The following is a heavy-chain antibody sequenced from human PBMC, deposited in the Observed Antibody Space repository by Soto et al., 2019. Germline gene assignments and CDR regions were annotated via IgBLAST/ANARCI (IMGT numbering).Heavy chain of an antibody. J-gene: IGHJ6*02. CDR2: IWSDGRNK. CDR3: ARGNYDLAGGMDV. Sequence: QAQLVESGGGVVQPGRSLRLSCAASGFSFSNYGMHWVRQAPGKGLEGVAVIWSDGRNKYYVDFVKGRFTISRDNSKNTMYLQMNGLRDEDTAVYYCARGNYDLAGGMDVWGQGTTVTVSS. D-gene: IGHD3-3*01. V-gene: IGHV3-33*01. CDR1: GFSFSNYG.